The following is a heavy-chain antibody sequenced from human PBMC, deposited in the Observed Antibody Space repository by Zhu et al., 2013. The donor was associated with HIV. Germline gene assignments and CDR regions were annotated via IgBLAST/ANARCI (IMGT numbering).Heavy chain of an antibody. D-gene: IGHD2-2*01. J-gene: IGHJ4*02. CDR3: ARGVLSCSTTTCQYYFDY. V-gene: IGHV1-69*01. CDR2: IIPLFGRT. Sequence: QEQLVQSGTEVKKPGSSVRVSCKASGGTLGNFAISWVRQAPGQGLEFMGGIIPLFGRTSYTENFQGRVTFTADESTETVHMDMTSLRSEDTAVYYCARGVLSCSTTTCQYYFDYWGQGTLVTVSS. CDR1: GGTLGNFA.